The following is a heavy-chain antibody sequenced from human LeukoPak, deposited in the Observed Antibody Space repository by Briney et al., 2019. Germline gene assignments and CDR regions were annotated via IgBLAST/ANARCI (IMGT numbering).Heavy chain of an antibody. J-gene: IGHJ4*02. V-gene: IGHV4-59*01. CDR2: IYYSGST. CDR1: GGSIRSYY. CDR3: ARVLPYSSGWGVDY. D-gene: IGHD6-19*01. Sequence: PSETLSLTCTVSGGSIRSYYWSWIRQPPGKGLEWIGYIYYSGSTNYNPSLKSRVTISVGTSKNQFSLNLSSVTAADTAVYYCARVLPYSSGWGVDYWGQGTLVTVSS.